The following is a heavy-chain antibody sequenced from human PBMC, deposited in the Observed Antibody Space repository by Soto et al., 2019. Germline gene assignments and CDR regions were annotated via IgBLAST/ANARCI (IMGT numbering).Heavy chain of an antibody. D-gene: IGHD6-19*01. J-gene: IGHJ4*02. CDR3: ARAKYSSGWPLDC. CDR1: GGSISSSNW. V-gene: IGHV4-4*02. Sequence: SETLSLTCAVSGGSISSSNWWSWVRQPPGKGLEWIGEIYHSGSTNYNPSLKSRVTISVDKSKNQFSLKLSSVTAADTAVYYCARAKYSSGWPLDCWGQGTLVTVSS. CDR2: IYHSGST.